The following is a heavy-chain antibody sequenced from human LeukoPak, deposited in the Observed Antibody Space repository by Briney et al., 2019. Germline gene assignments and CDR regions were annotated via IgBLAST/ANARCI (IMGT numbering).Heavy chain of an antibody. CDR3: ARVIEWSGGAFDI. CDR1: GFTFSSYW. CDR2: IYHSGST. Sequence: GSLRLSCAASGFTFSSYWMSWVRQAPGKGLEWIGEIYHSGSTNYNPSLKSRVTISVDKSKNEFSLKLSSVTAADTAVYYCARVIEWSGGAFDIWGQGTMVTVSS. D-gene: IGHD3-3*01. V-gene: IGHV4-4*02. J-gene: IGHJ3*02.